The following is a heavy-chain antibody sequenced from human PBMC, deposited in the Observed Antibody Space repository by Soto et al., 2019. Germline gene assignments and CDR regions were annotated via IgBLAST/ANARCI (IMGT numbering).Heavy chain of an antibody. D-gene: IGHD3-22*01. CDR1: GGSISSSSYY. J-gene: IGHJ6*02. CDR3: ARRLYYDSSGFEGGGMDV. V-gene: IGHV4-39*01. CDR2: IYSSGST. Sequence: QLQLQESGPGLVKPSETLSPTCTVSGGSISSSSYYWGWIRQPPGKGLEWIGSIYSSGSTYYNPSLKSRVTISVETSKNQFSLKLSSVTAADTAVYYCARRLYYDSSGFEGGGMDVWGQGTTVTVSS.